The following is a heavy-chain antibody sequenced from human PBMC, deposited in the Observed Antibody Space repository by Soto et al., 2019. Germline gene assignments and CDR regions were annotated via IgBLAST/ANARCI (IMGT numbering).Heavy chain of an antibody. V-gene: IGHV2-5*02. D-gene: IGHD5-12*01. J-gene: IGHJ4*02. CDR3: AHVGMSITHGYEF. CDR1: GFSVTGRGVA. Sequence: QITLKESGPALVKPTQTLTLTCTCSGFSVTGRGVAVGWIRQPPGKALEWLALIYWDDDKRYSPSLKSRLTISRDTSKNQVVLTRTKMGPVDTGTYYCAHVGMSITHGYEFWGLGTLVTVPS. CDR2: IYWDDDK.